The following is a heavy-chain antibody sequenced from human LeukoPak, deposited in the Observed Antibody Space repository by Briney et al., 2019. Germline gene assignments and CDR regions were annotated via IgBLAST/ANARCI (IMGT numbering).Heavy chain of an antibody. D-gene: IGHD1-26*01. J-gene: IGHJ4*02. CDR3: AKYRIKDPPPRDFDS. V-gene: IGHV3-23*01. CDR2: IPGGCGGI. Sequence: PGRSLRLSYVTSGFTFNQYAMTWVRQAPRRGLEWVSIIPGGCGGIQYTDAEKGRFIVSRDTSKATLFLQMNSLRAEDTAIYFCAKYRIKDPPPRDFDSWGQGNLVTVTS. CDR1: GFTFNQYA.